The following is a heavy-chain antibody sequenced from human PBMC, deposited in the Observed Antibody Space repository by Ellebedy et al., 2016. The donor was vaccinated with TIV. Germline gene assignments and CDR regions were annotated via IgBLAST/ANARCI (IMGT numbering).Heavy chain of an antibody. CDR1: GFTFSDEH. Sequence: GESLKISRATSGFTFSDEHMDWVRQAPGKGLEWVGRSKNKGNNYATQYAASVKGRFTISRDDSTNSLYLQMNSLRTEDTAIYYCTKTFYFDWGQGTLVIVSS. D-gene: IGHD2/OR15-2a*01. V-gene: IGHV3-72*01. CDR2: SKNKGNNYAT. J-gene: IGHJ4*02. CDR3: TKTFYFD.